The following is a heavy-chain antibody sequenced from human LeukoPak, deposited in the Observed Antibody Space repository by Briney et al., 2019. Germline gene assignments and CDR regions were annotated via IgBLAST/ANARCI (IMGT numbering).Heavy chain of an antibody. J-gene: IGHJ3*02. CDR3: ARGGWLGVTKPWWGPNAFDI. CDR1: GGSISSYY. V-gene: IGHV4-59*01. D-gene: IGHD3-22*01. CDR2: IYYSGST. Sequence: SETLSLTCTVSGGSISSYYWSWIRQPPGKGLEWMGYIYYSGSTNYNPSLKSRVTISVNTSKNQFSLKLSSVTAADTAVYYCARGGWLGVTKPWWGPNAFDIWGQGTMVTVSS.